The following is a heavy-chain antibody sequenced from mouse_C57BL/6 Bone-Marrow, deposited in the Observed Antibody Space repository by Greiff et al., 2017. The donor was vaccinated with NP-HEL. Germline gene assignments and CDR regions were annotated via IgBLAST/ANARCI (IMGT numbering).Heavy chain of an antibody. CDR2: IYPGGGYT. J-gene: IGHJ3*01. D-gene: IGHD2-4*01. CDR1: GYTFTNYW. V-gene: IGHV1-63*01. Sequence: QVQLKQSGAELVRPGTSVKMSCKASGYTFTNYWIGWAKQRPGHGLEWIGDIYPGGGYTNYNEKFKGKATLTADKSSSTAYMQFSSLTSEDSAIYYCASGDYDGGFAYWGQGTLVTVSA. CDR3: ASGDYDGGFAY.